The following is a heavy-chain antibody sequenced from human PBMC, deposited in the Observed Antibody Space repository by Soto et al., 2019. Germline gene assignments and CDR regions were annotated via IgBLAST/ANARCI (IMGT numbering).Heavy chain of an antibody. CDR3: ARGGGNYYASDY. CDR1: GFTFSYS. Sequence: EVQLVESGGDLVEPGGSLRLSCAASGFTFSYSMNWVRQAPGKGLEWVSSITSTSSHVYYADSVKGRFTISRDDAKNSLYLQMNKLRAEDTAVYYCARGGGNYYASDYWGQGTLVTVSS. J-gene: IGHJ4*02. V-gene: IGHV3-21*01. D-gene: IGHD1-26*01. CDR2: ITSTSSHV.